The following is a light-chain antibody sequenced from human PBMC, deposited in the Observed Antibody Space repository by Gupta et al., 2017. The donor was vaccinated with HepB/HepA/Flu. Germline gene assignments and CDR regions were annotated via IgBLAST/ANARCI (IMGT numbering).Light chain of an antibody. Sequence: DIQMTQSPSSLSPSVGDRVTITCRASQGISNYLAWYQQKPGKVPKLLIYAASTLQSGAPSRFSGSGSGTDFTLTISSLQPEDVATYYCQKDNSAPRTFGQGTKVEIK. CDR2: AAS. J-gene: IGKJ1*01. CDR3: QKDNSAPRT. V-gene: IGKV1-27*01. CDR1: QGISNY.